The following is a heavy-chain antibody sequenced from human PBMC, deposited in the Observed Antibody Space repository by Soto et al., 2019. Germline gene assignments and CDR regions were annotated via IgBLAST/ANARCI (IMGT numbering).Heavy chain of an antibody. CDR1: GGSISNYY. V-gene: IGHV4-59*08. CDR2: FYYTGIT. Sequence: SETLSLTCTVSGGSISNYYWSWIRQPPGKGLEWIGYFYYTGITNYNPSLKSRISMSVDTSKNQFSLKLSSVTAADTAVYYCAKRVAGPHLYYFDYWGQGTLVTVSS. D-gene: IGHD6-19*01. J-gene: IGHJ4*02. CDR3: AKRVAGPHLYYFDY.